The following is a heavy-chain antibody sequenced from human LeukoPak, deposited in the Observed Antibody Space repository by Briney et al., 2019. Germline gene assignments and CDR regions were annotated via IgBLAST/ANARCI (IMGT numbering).Heavy chain of an antibody. J-gene: IGHJ4*02. CDR2: INHSGST. CDR3: AREWGRIRWLRGDYFDY. V-gene: IGHV4-34*01. CDR1: GGSFSGYY. Sequence: KASETLSLTCAVYGGSFSGYYWSWIRQPPGKGLEWIGEINHSGSTNYNPSLKSRVTISVDTSKNQFSLKLSSVTAADTAVYYCAREWGRIRWLRGDYFDYWGQGTLVTVSS. D-gene: IGHD4-17*01.